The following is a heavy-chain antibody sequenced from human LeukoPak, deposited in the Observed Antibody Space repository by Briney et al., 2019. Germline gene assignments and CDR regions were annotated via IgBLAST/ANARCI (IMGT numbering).Heavy chain of an antibody. Sequence: GGSLRLSCAASGFTFSSYSMNWVRQAPGKGLEWVSYISSSSSTIYYADSVKGRFTISRDNAKNSLYLQMNSLRAEDTAVYYCARDNLDLITPTYCSSTSCYRGEFDYWGQGTLVTVSS. J-gene: IGHJ4*02. V-gene: IGHV3-48*04. D-gene: IGHD2-2*02. CDR1: GFTFSSYS. CDR2: ISSSSSTI. CDR3: ARDNLDLITPTYCSSTSCYRGEFDY.